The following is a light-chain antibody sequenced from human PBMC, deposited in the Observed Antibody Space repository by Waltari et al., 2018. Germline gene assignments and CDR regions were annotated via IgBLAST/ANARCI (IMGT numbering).Light chain of an antibody. CDR2: TTS. CDR3: QQYYSNLVT. J-gene: IGKJ4*01. V-gene: IGKV1-8*01. Sequence: AIRITQSPSSLSASTGDRVTITCRASQNISTYLAWYQQRPGQAPKLLIYTTSTLQSGVPSRFSGSGSGTDFTLTISSLQAEDVAVYSCQQYYSNLVTFGGGTKVEIK. CDR1: QNISTY.